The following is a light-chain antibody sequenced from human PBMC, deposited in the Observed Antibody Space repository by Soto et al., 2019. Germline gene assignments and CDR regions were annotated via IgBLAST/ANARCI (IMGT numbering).Light chain of an antibody. Sequence: EIGMTQSTLSLSGTPGDPASISCSSSQSLLHSNGYSYLDWYLQKPGQSPQLLIYLGSNRASGVPDRFSGSGSGTDFTPRISRVEAEDVGVYYCMQVLQSLYSVGQGTKVDI. CDR2: LGS. CDR1: QSLLHSNGYSY. J-gene: IGKJ2*03. V-gene: IGKV2-28*01. CDR3: MQVLQSLYS.